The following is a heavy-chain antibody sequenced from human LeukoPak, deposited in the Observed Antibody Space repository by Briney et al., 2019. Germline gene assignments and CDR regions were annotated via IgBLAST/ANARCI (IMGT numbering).Heavy chain of an antibody. CDR3: ASTYYDTGGFSPFDY. CDR2: INDSGST. V-gene: IGHV4-34*01. Sequence: SETLSLTCAVYGGSFSGYSWNWIRQSPEKGLEWIGEINDSGSTNYNPSLKGRVTMSTDTSKNQFSLKLNSVIAADTAVYYCASTYYDTGGFSPFDYWGQGTLVTVSS. CDR1: GGSFSGYS. J-gene: IGHJ4*02. D-gene: IGHD3-22*01.